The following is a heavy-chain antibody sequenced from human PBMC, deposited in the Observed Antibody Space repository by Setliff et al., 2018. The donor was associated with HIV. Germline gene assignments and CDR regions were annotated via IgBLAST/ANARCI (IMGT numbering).Heavy chain of an antibody. V-gene: IGHV1-69*05. D-gene: IGHD3-22*01. CDR2: IIPIFGTA. CDR1: GGTFSSYA. Sequence: SVKVSCKASGGTFSSYAISWVRQAPGQGLEWMGGIIPIFGTANYAQKFQGRVTITTDESTSTAYMELSSLRSEDTAVYYCARDRLNLHYYDSSPHDFWGQGTLVTVSS. J-gene: IGHJ4*02. CDR3: ARDRLNLHYYDSSPHDF.